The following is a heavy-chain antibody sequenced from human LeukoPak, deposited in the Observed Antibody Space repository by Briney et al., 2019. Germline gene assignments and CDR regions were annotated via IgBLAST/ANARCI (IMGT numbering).Heavy chain of an antibody. D-gene: IGHD1-1*01. CDR1: GFTFSSYA. V-gene: IGHV3-30-3*01. Sequence: GRSLRLSCAASGFTFSSYAMHWVRQAPGKGLEWVAVISYDGSNKYYADSVKGRFTISRDNSKNTLYLQMNSLRAEDTAVYYCASGTTLSRYYYYGMDVWGQGTTVTVSS. CDR2: ISYDGSNK. CDR3: ASGTTLSRYYYYGMDV. J-gene: IGHJ6*02.